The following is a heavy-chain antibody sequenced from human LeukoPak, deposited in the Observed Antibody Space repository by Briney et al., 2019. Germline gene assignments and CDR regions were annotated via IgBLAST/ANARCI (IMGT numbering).Heavy chain of an antibody. CDR2: IYDSGST. Sequence: SETLSLTCTVSGGSIRSSYYYWGWIRQPPGKGLEWIGSIYDSGSTYYNPPLKSRVTISVDTSKNQFSLKLSSVTAADTAVYYCARGHRGYYYYYGMDVWGQGTTVTVSS. D-gene: IGHD1-14*01. CDR1: GGSIRSSYYY. V-gene: IGHV4-39*01. CDR3: ARGHRGYYYYYGMDV. J-gene: IGHJ6*02.